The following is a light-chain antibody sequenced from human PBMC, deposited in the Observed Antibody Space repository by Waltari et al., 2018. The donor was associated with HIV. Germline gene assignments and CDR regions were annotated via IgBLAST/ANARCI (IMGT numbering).Light chain of an antibody. CDR2: RNN. CDR3: DAWDNSLSGRV. V-gene: IGLV1-47*01. Sequence: QSLLTQPPSASGTPGQRVTMSCSGSRSHIGNNDVYWFQHLPGTAPKLLIYRNNQRPSGVPDRFTGSKSGTSASLAISGLRSEDEADYYCDAWDNSLSGRVFGGGTKLTVL. J-gene: IGLJ3*02. CDR1: RSHIGNND.